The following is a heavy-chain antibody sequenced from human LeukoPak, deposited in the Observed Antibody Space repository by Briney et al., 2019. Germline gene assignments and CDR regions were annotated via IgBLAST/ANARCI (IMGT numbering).Heavy chain of an antibody. V-gene: IGHV4-34*01. CDR1: GGSFSGYY. J-gene: IGHJ5*02. CDR2: INHSGST. D-gene: IGHD4-17*01. CDR3: ARHEHGDHGDPNWFDP. Sequence: PSETLSLTCAVYGGSFSGYYWSWIRQPPGKGLEWIGEINHSGSTNYNPSLKGRVTISVDTSKNQFSLNLRSVTAADTAVYYCARHEHGDHGDPNWFDPWGQGTLVTVSS.